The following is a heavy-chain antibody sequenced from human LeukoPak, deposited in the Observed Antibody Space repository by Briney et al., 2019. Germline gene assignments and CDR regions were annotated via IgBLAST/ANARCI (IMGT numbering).Heavy chain of an antibody. CDR3: ARASPYAPIAY. V-gene: IGHV4-34*01. D-gene: IGHD3-22*01. Sequence: SETLSLTCAVYGGSFSGYYWSWIRKPPGKGLEWIGEINHSGSTNYNPSLKSRVTISVDTSKNQFSLKLSSVTAADTAVYYCARASPYAPIAYWGQGTLVTVSS. CDR2: INHSGST. J-gene: IGHJ4*02. CDR1: GGSFSGYY.